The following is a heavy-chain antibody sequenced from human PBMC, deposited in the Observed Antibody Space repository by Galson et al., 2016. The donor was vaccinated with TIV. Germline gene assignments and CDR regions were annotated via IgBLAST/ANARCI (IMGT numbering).Heavy chain of an antibody. D-gene: IGHD2-21*01. J-gene: IGHJ6*02. V-gene: IGHV3-66*03. CDR1: GFCVSDNY. CDR3: ARERRHYGDNCYLSYYFGMDV. Sequence: ALRLACAASGFCVSDNYINWVRQAPGKGLEWVSIFSNSDYTNYADSVKGRFTLSRDNSKNTVYLHMSRLRPEDTAVYYCARERRHYGDNCYLSYYFGMDVWGQGTTVTVSS. CDR2: FSNSDYT.